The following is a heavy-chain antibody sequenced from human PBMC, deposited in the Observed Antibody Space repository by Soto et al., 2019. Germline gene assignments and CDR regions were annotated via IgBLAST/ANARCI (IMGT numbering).Heavy chain of an antibody. D-gene: IGHD3-10*01. Sequence: ASVKVSCKASGYTFTSYAMHWVRQAPGQRLEWMGWINAGNGNTKYSQKFQGRVTITRDTSASTAYMELSSLRSEDTAVYYCARGQFGELLVRYYYYYGMDVWGQGTTVTVSS. CDR2: INAGNGNT. J-gene: IGHJ6*02. CDR3: ARGQFGELLVRYYYYYGMDV. V-gene: IGHV1-3*01. CDR1: GYTFTSYA.